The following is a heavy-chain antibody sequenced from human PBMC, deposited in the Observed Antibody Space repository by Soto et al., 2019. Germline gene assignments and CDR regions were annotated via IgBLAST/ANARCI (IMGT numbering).Heavy chain of an antibody. CDR1: GFTFSSYA. V-gene: IGHV3-23*01. J-gene: IGHJ6*02. D-gene: IGHD1-26*01. CDR3: ARHIVGATYYYYGMDV. Sequence: GGSLRLSCAASGFTFSSYAMSWVRQAPGKGLEWVSGISGGGGTTYYADSVKGRFTISRDNSKSTLYLQMNSLRAEDTALYYCARHIVGATYYYYGMDVWGQGTTVTVAS. CDR2: ISGGGGTT.